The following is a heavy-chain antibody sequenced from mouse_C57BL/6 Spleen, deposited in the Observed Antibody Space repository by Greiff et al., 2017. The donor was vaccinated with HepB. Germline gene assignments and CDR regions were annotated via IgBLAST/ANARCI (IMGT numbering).Heavy chain of an antibody. CDR1: GYTFTEYT. J-gene: IGHJ1*03. Sequence: SGAELVKPGASVKLSCKASGYTFTEYTIHWVKQRSGQGLEWIGWFYPGSGSIKYNEKFKDKATLTADKSSSTVYMELSRLTSEDSAVYFCARHEEYDYDGDWYFDVWGTGTTVTVSS. CDR3: ARHEEYDYDGDWYFDV. CDR2: FYPGSGSI. V-gene: IGHV1-62-2*01. D-gene: IGHD2-4*01.